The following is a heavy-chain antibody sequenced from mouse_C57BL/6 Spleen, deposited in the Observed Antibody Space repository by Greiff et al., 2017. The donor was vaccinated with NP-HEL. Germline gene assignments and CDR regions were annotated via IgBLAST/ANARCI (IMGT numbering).Heavy chain of an antibody. J-gene: IGHJ3*01. CDR3: ARGQCCRFAY. Sequence: VQLLQSGAELVKPGASVKLSCTASGFTFTSYWMQWVKQRPGQGLEWIGEIDPEGGDTNYNPKFKGKATLTADTSSNTAYMQLSSLTSEDSAVYYCARGQCCRFAYWGKGTLVTVSS. CDR1: GFTFTSYW. V-gene: IGHV1-50*01. D-gene: IGHD6-1*01. CDR2: IDPEGGDT.